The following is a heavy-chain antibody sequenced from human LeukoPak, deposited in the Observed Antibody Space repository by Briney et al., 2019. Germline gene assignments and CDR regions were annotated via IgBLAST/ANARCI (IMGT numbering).Heavy chain of an antibody. V-gene: IGHV3-9*03. CDR1: GFTFDDYA. D-gene: IGHD3-22*01. CDR2: ISWNSGSI. Sequence: PGRSLRLSCAASGFTFDDYAMHWVRQAPGKGLEWVSGISWNSGSIGYADSVKGRFTISRDNAKNSLYLQMNSLRAEDMALYYCAKGSDSSGYQDWFDPWGQGTLVTVSS. CDR3: AKGSDSSGYQDWFDP. J-gene: IGHJ5*02.